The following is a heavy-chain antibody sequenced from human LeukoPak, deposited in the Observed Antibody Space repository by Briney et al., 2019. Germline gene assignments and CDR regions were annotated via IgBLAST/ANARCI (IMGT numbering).Heavy chain of an antibody. CDR3: ARDGDGSKGFGELFGAFDI. V-gene: IGHV3-48*04. D-gene: IGHD3-10*01. Sequence: AGGSLRLSCAASGFTFSSNGMNWVRQAPGKGLEWVSYISATGGTIYYADSVKGRFTISRDNAKNSLYLQMNSLRVEDTALYYCARDGDGSKGFGELFGAFDIWGQGTMVTVSS. J-gene: IGHJ3*02. CDR1: GFTFSSNG. CDR2: ISATGGTI.